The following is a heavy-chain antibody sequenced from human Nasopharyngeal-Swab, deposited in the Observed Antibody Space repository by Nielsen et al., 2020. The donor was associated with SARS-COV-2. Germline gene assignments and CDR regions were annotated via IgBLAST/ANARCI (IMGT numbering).Heavy chain of an antibody. V-gene: IGHV3-33*08. CDR2: IWYDGSNK. Sequence: GGSLRLSCAASGFTFSSYGMHWVRQAPGKGLEWVAVIWYDGSNKYYADSVKGRFTISRDNSKNTLYLQMNSLRAEDTAVYYCARDRIAAAGTFDYWGQGTLVTVSS. CDR1: GFTFSSYG. J-gene: IGHJ4*02. D-gene: IGHD6-13*01. CDR3: ARDRIAAAGTFDY.